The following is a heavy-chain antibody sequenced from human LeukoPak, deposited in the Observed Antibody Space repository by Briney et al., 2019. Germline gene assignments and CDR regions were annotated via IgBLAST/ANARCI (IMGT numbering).Heavy chain of an antibody. CDR3: AKAPLWAAAGTGVYGMDV. J-gene: IGHJ6*02. CDR1: GFTFSSYG. CDR2: ISYDGSNK. Sequence: PGRSLRLSCAASGFTFSSYGMHWVRQAPGKGQEGVAVISYDGSNKYYADSVKGRFTISRDNSKNTLYLQMNSLRAEDTAVYYCAKAPLWAAAGTGVYGMDVWGQGTTVTVSS. D-gene: IGHD6-13*01. V-gene: IGHV3-30*18.